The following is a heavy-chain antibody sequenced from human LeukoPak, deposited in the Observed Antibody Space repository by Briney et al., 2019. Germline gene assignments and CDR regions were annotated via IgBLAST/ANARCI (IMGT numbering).Heavy chain of an antibody. D-gene: IGHD3-9*01. CDR3: TTDLALRYSDY. Sequence: GGSLRLSCAASGFTFSNAWMSWVRQAPGKGLEWVGRIKSKTDGGTTDYAAPVKGRFTISRDDAKNTMYLQMNSLKTEDTAVYYCTTDLALRYSDYWGQGTLVTVSS. CDR1: GFTFSNAW. V-gene: IGHV3-15*01. J-gene: IGHJ4*02. CDR2: IKSKTDGGTT.